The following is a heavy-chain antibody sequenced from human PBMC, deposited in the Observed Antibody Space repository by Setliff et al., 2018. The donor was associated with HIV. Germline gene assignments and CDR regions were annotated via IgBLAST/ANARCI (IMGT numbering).Heavy chain of an antibody. Sequence: GGSLRLSCAASGFTFSSSWMHWVRQALGKGLVWVSGINWNGGSTGYADSVKGRFTISRDNAKNSLYLQMNSLRVEDTALYYCVRGHLDYYGMDVWGQGTTVTVSS. CDR1: GFTFSSSW. J-gene: IGHJ6*02. CDR2: INWNGGST. V-gene: IGHV3-20*04. CDR3: VRGHLDYYGMDV.